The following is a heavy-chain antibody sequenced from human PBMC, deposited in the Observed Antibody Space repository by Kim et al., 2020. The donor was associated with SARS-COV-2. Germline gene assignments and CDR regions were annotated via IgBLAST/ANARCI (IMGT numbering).Heavy chain of an antibody. V-gene: IGHV3-30*01. CDR3: VAEIGSRSVEH. J-gene: IGHJ4*02. Sequence: DGSHISDPDSVKGRFIISRDNTKSTLYLQMNSLRPEDTAVYYCVAEIGSRSVEHWGQGTLVTVSS. CDR2: DGSHI. D-gene: IGHD3-10*01.